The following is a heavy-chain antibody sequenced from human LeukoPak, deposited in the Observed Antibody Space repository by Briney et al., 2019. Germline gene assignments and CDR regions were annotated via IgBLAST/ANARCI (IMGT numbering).Heavy chain of an antibody. CDR1: GGSFSGYY. CDR2: INHSGST. CDR3: VRGSSHYYGSGSYRY. Sequence: SETLSLTCAVYGGSFSGYYWSWIRQPPGKGLEWIGEINHSGSTNYNPSLKSRVTISVDTSKNQFSLKLSSVTAADTAVYYCVRGSSHYYGSGSYRYWGQGTLVTVSS. J-gene: IGHJ4*02. D-gene: IGHD3-10*01. V-gene: IGHV4-34*01.